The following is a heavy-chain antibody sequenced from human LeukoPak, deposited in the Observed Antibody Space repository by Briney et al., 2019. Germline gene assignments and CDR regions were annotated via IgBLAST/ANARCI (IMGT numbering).Heavy chain of an antibody. D-gene: IGHD2-15*01. V-gene: IGHV3-74*01. CDR1: GFTFSSYW. CDR3: AREDCSGGSCYRRNNWFDP. J-gene: IGHJ5*02. Sequence: GGSLRLSCAASGFTFSSYWMHWVRQAPGKGLVWVSRINSDGRSTSYADSVKGRFTISRDNAKNTLYLQMNSLRAEDTAVYYCAREDCSGGSCYRRNNWFDPWGQGTLVTVSS. CDR2: INSDGRST.